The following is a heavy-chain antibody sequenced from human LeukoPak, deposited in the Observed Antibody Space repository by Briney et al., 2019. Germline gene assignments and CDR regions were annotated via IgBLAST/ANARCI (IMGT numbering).Heavy chain of an antibody. CDR1: GFTFSSYW. J-gene: IGHJ6*03. Sequence: GSLRLSCAASGFTFSSYWMSWVRQPPGKGLEWIGEINHSGSTNYNPSLKSRVTISVDTSKNQFSLKLSSVTAADTAVYYCARLTGDYGSGSYSYYYYYYYMDVWGKGTTVTISS. V-gene: IGHV4-34*01. D-gene: IGHD3-10*01. CDR3: ARLTGDYGSGSYSYYYYYYYMDV. CDR2: INHSGST.